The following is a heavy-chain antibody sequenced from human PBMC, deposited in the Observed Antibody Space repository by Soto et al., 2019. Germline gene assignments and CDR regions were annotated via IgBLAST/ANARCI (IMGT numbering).Heavy chain of an antibody. J-gene: IGHJ4*02. V-gene: IGHV3-9*01. CDR1: GFTFDDYA. CDR2: ISWNGGSS. D-gene: IGHD1-26*01. CDR3: AKHDRKWELIDY. Sequence: EVQLVESGGGLVQPGRSLRLSCAASGFTFDDYAMHWVRQAPGKGLEWVSGISWNGGSSDYADSVRGRFTISRDNAKNSLYLQMNSLRAEDTALYYCAKHDRKWELIDYWGQGTLVTVSS.